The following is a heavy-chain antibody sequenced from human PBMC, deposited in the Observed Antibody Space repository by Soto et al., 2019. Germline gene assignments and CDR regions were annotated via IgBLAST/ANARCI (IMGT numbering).Heavy chain of an antibody. D-gene: IGHD2-15*01. J-gene: IGHJ4*02. CDR1: GFTFSSYA. CDR3: AKRRGAGGHFDY. Sequence: PGGSLRLSCAASGFTFSSYAMGWARHGPGKGLEWVAVVSIGGSTHYADSVRGRFTISRDNSKNTLSLQMNSLTAEDTAVYFCAKRRGAGGHFDYWGQGALVTVSS. V-gene: IGHV3-23*01. CDR2: VSIGGST.